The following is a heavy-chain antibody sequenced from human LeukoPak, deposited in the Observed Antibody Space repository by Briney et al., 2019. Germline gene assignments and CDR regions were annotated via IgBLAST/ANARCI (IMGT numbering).Heavy chain of an antibody. CDR1: GSIFSSYA. J-gene: IGHJ4*02. CDR2: ISGSGGTT. Sequence: GGSLRLSCIVSGSIFSSYAMNWVRQAPGKGLEWVSVISGSGGTTDYADSVKGRFTISRDNSKNTLYLQMNSLRAEDTAVYYCAKGLVGATMGIFDYWGQGTLVTVSS. V-gene: IGHV3-23*01. CDR3: AKGLVGATMGIFDY. D-gene: IGHD1-26*01.